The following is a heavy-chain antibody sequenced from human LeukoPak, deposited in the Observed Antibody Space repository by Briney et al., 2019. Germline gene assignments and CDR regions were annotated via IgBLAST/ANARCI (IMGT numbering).Heavy chain of an antibody. V-gene: IGHV3-7*01. D-gene: IGHD2-15*01. CDR1: RFSFTNYW. Sequence: PVGALRHSRAASRFSFTNYWMSWVRPALGKGLERVANVKEDGTTKQYVDSVKGRFTISRDNAKNSLYLQMDSLRAEDTAVYYCVSQEVVPHWGQGTLVSVSS. CDR2: VKEDGTTK. J-gene: IGHJ4*02. CDR3: VSQEVVPH.